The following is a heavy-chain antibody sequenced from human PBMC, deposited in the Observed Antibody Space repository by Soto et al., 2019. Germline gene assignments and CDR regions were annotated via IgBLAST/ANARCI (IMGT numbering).Heavy chain of an antibody. CDR2: IWYDGSNK. D-gene: IGHD6-13*01. CDR3: ARESAYSSSWYSQVEYYYYYYGMDV. J-gene: IGHJ6*02. Sequence: GGSLRLSCAASGFTFSSYGMHWVRQAPGKGLEWVAVIWYDGSNKYYADSVKGRFTISRDNSKNTLYLQMNSLRAEDTAVYYCARESAYSSSWYSQVEYYYYYYGMDVWGQGTTVTVSS. CDR1: GFTFSSYG. V-gene: IGHV3-33*01.